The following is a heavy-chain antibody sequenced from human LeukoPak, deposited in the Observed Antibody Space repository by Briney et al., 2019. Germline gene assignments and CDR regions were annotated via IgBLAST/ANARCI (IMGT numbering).Heavy chain of an antibody. CDR3: ARGNMRSYFDY. V-gene: IGHV4-34*01. Sequence: TSETLSLTCAVYGGSFSGYYWSWLRQPQGKGGEWIGEINHSGSTNYNPSLKRRVTISVDTSKNKFSLNLSSVTAADTAVYYCARGNMRSYFDYRGQGTLVTVSA. CDR2: INHSGST. J-gene: IGHJ4*02. CDR1: GGSFSGYY.